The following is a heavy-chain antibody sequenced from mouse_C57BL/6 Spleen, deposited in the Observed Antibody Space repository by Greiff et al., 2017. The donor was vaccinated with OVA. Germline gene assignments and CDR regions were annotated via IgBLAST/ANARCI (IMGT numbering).Heavy chain of an antibody. D-gene: IGHD3-1*01. CDR2: ISSGGDYI. Sequence: EVQGVESGEGLVKPGGSLKLSCAASGFTFSSYAMSWVRQTPEKRLEWVAYISSGGDYIYYADTVKGRFTISRDNARNTLYLQMSSLKSEDTAMYYCTRDREDLYAMDYWGQGTSVTVSS. V-gene: IGHV5-9-1*02. CDR3: TRDREDLYAMDY. J-gene: IGHJ4*01. CDR1: GFTFSSYA.